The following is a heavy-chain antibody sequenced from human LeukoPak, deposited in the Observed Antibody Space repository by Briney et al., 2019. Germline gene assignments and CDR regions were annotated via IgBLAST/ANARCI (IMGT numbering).Heavy chain of an antibody. CDR3: ARGGGFSSSPRLDY. CDR2: ISSSSTI. V-gene: IGHV3-48*04. Sequence: GGSLRLSCAASGFTFSSYSMNWVRQAPGKGLEWVSYISSSSTIYYADSVKGRFTISRDNAKNSLYLQMNSLRAEDTAVYYCARGGGFSSSPRLDYCGQGTLVTVSS. J-gene: IGHJ4*02. D-gene: IGHD6-6*01. CDR1: GFTFSSYS.